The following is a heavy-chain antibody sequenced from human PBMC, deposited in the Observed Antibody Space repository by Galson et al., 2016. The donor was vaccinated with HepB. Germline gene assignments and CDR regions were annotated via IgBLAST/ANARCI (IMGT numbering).Heavy chain of an antibody. CDR3: ASDVVEYFQH. CDR2: IIPIFGTA. CDR1: GGPFSSYA. J-gene: IGHJ1*01. V-gene: IGHV1-69*13. Sequence: SVKVSCKASGGPFSSYAFSWVRQAPGQGLEWMGGIIPIFGTANYAQKFQDRVTITADESTSTVYMELSSLGSEDTAIYYCASDVVEYFQHWGQGTLVTVSS.